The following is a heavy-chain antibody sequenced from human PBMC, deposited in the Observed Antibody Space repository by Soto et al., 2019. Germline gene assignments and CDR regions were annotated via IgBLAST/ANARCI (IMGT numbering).Heavy chain of an antibody. D-gene: IGHD2-15*01. V-gene: IGHV3-9*01. CDR1: GFKFEEYA. Sequence: SLRLSCAASGFKFEEYAMQWVRQGPGKGLEWVSGIKWNRSNEVYRDSVKGRFTISRDNSKNTLYLHMNSLRSEDTGVYYCARGDREDILVVVGARPGEYGIDIWGQGTTVTVSS. CDR2: IKWNRSNE. J-gene: IGHJ6*02. CDR3: ARGDREDILVVVGARPGEYGIDI.